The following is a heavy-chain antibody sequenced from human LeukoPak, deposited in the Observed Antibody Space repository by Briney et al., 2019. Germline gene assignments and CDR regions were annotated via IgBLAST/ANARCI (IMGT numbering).Heavy chain of an antibody. Sequence: ASVKVSCKASGYTFTSYGISWVRQAPGQGLEWMGGIIPIFGTANYAQKFQGRVTITADESTSTAYMELSSLRSEDTAVYYCARTGGVVVVAASYYYYGMDVWGQGTTVTVSS. CDR3: ARTGGVVVVAASYYYYGMDV. V-gene: IGHV1-69*13. CDR1: GYTFTSYG. CDR2: IIPIFGTA. J-gene: IGHJ6*02. D-gene: IGHD2-15*01.